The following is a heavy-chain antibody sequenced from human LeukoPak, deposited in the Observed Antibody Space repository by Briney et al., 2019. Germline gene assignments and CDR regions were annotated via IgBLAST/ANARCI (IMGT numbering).Heavy chain of an antibody. CDR3: ARLSSSSWSYCFDP. Sequence: PSETLSLTCTVSGGSISSSSYYWGWIRQPPGKGLEWIGSIYYSGSTYYNPSLKSRVTISVDTSKNQFSLKLSSVTAADTAVYYCARLSSSSWSYCFDPWGQGTLVTVSS. J-gene: IGHJ5*02. V-gene: IGHV4-39*01. D-gene: IGHD6-6*01. CDR1: GGSISSSSYY. CDR2: IYYSGST.